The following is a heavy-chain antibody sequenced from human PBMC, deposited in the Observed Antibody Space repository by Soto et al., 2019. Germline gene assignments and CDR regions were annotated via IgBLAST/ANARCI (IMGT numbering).Heavy chain of an antibody. Sequence: QVQLQESGPGLVKPSETLSLTCTVSGGSISSYYWSWIRQPPGKGLEWIGYIYYSGSTNYNPGLKSRVTISVDKSKNQFSLNLSSVTAADTAVYYCARTPGRRFFDYWGQGTLVIVSS. D-gene: IGHD3-3*01. V-gene: IGHV4-59*01. J-gene: IGHJ4*02. CDR2: IYYSGST. CDR1: GGSISSYY. CDR3: ARTPGRRFFDY.